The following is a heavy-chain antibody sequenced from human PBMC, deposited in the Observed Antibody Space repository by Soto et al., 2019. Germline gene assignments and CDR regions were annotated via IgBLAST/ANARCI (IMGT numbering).Heavy chain of an antibody. Sequence: PSETLSLTCAVYGGSFSGYYWSWIRQPPGKGLEWIGEINHSGSTNYNPSLKSRVTISVDTSKNQFSLKLSSVTAADTAVYYCASREEPHNPRYYYYYYYMDVWGKGTTVTVSS. J-gene: IGHJ6*03. D-gene: IGHD1-26*01. CDR3: ASREEPHNPRYYYYYYYMDV. CDR1: GGSFSGYY. V-gene: IGHV4-34*01. CDR2: INHSGST.